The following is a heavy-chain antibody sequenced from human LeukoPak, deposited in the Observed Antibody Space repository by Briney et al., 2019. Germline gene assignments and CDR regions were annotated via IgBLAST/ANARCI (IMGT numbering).Heavy chain of an antibody. CDR1: GGSISSYY. J-gene: IGHJ4*02. V-gene: IGHV4-59*01. D-gene: IGHD3-22*01. Sequence: PSETLSLTCTVSGGSISSYYWSWIRQPPGKGLEWIGYIYYSGSTNYNPSLKSRVTISVDTSKNQFSLKLSSVTAADTAVYYCARLSVVVKEYYFDYWGQGTLVTVSS. CDR2: IYYSGST. CDR3: ARLSVVVKEYYFDY.